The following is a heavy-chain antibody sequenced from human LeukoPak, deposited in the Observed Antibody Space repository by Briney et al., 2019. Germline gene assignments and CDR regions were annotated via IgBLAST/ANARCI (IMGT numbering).Heavy chain of an antibody. CDR3: ARHGYSYMIVMVNFDY. D-gene: IGHD2-15*01. V-gene: IGHV4-39*01. Sequence: SETLSLTCTVSGGSISSSSYYWGWIRQPPGKGLEWIGSIYYSGSTYYNPSLKSRVTISVDTSKNQFSLKLSSVTAADTAVYYCARHGYSYMIVMVNFDYWGQGTLATVSS. CDR1: GGSISSSSYY. CDR2: IYYSGST. J-gene: IGHJ4*02.